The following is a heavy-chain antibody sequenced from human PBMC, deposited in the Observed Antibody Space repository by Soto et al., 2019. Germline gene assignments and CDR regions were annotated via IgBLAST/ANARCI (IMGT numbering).Heavy chain of an antibody. V-gene: IGHV4-59*01. Sequence: SETLSLTCTVSGDSLSNYYWTWLRQPPGKGLEWIGYIYYRGNTNYNPSLKSRVHISLDTSKNQLSLRLNSVTAEDTAVFYCARVPGDEALYSSGWSNYYYGLDVWGPGTTVTVSS. CDR3: ARVPGDEALYSSGWSNYYYGLDV. D-gene: IGHD6-19*01. CDR1: GDSLSNYY. CDR2: IYYRGNT. J-gene: IGHJ6*02.